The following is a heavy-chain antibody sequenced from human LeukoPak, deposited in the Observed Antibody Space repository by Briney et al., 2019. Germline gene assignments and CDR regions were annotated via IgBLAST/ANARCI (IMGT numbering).Heavy chain of an antibody. CDR3: ARLLRGSYFDY. CDR2: IYTSGST. CDR1: GGSISSGSYY. D-gene: IGHD3-16*01. V-gene: IGHV4-61*02. J-gene: IGHJ4*02. Sequence: SETLSLTCTVSGGSISSGSYYWSWIRQPAGKGLEWIGRIYTSGSTYYNPSLKSRVTISVDTSKNQFSLKLSSVTAADTAVYYCARLLRGSYFDYWSQGTLVTVSS.